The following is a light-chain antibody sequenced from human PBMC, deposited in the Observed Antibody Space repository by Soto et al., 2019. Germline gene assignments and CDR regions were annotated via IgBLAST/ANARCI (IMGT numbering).Light chain of an antibody. Sequence: EIVMTQSPATLSVSPGERATLSCRASQIVSSNVAWYQQKAGQAPRLLINDASTRATGIPARFSGSGSGTEFTLTISSLQSEDVAVYYCQQYNNWPPMYTFGQGTKLEIK. CDR3: QQYNNWPPMYT. CDR1: QIVSSN. V-gene: IGKV3-15*01. CDR2: DAS. J-gene: IGKJ2*01.